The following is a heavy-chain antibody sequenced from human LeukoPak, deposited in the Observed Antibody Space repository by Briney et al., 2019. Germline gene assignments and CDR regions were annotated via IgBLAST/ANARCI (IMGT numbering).Heavy chain of an antibody. V-gene: IGHV1-8*01. J-gene: IGHJ5*02. CDR3: ARDYGGNSGWFDP. Sequence: ASVKVSCKASRYTFTNYDLNWVRQAPGQGLEWMGWMNPTSGNTGYAQKFQGRVTMTRDTSFSTAYMELTSLRYEDTAVYYCARDYGGNSGWFDPWGQGTLVTVSS. CDR2: MNPTSGNT. D-gene: IGHD4-23*01. CDR1: RYTFTNYD.